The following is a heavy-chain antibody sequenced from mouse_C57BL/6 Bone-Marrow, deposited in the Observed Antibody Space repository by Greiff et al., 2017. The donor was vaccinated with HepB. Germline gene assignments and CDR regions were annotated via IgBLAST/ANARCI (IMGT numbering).Heavy chain of an antibody. Sequence: VQLQQPGAELVKPGASVKMSCKASGYTFTSYWITWVKQRPGQGLEWIGDIYPGSGSTNYNEKFKSKATLTVDTSSSTAYMQLSSLTSEDTAIYYCARWIYYYGSSPFAMDYWGQGTSVTVSS. D-gene: IGHD1-1*01. CDR2: IYPGSGST. CDR3: ARWIYYYGSSPFAMDY. CDR1: GYTFTSYW. J-gene: IGHJ4*01. V-gene: IGHV1-55*01.